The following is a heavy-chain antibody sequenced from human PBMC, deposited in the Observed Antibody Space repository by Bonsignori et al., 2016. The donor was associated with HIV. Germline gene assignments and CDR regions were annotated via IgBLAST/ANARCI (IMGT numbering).Heavy chain of an antibody. J-gene: IGHJ4*02. CDR2: IYPDDSDT. D-gene: IGHD5-12*01. CDR3: VRQITTVVPTKTFDY. Sequence: VRQMPGKGLEWMGIIYPDDSDTRYSPSFQGQVTISVDKSISTAYLQWSSLKASDTAIYYCVRQITTVVPTKTFDYWGQGTLVTVSS. V-gene: IGHV5-51*01.